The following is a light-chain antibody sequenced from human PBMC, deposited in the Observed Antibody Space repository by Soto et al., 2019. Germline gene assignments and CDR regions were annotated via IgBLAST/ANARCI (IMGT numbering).Light chain of an antibody. Sequence: DIQMTQSPSSLSASVGDRVTITCQASQDISNFLNWYQQKPGKAPNLLTYDASNLETGVPSRFSGSGSGTDFTFTISALQPEDIATYHCQQYDNLPPFTFGPGTKVDIK. V-gene: IGKV1-33*01. CDR2: DAS. CDR1: QDISNF. CDR3: QQYDNLPPFT. J-gene: IGKJ3*01.